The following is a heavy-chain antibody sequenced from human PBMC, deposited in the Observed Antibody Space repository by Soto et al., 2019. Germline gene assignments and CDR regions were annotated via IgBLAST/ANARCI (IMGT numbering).Heavy chain of an antibody. V-gene: IGHV5-10-1*01. CDR3: ARLRDY. Sequence: EVQLVQSGAEVKKPGESLKISCKGSGYTFSTYYISWVRQMPGKGLEWMGRIDPSDSHVTYSPSFQGHVTMSVDKSINTAYLHWSSLKASDTAVYYCARLRDYWGQGTLVTVSS. CDR2: IDPSDSHV. CDR1: GYTFSTYY. J-gene: IGHJ4*02.